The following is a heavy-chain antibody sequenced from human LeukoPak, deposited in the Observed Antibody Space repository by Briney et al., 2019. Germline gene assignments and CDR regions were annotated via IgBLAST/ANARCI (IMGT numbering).Heavy chain of an antibody. J-gene: IGHJ6*02. D-gene: IGHD4-11*01. Sequence: GSLRLSCAASGFTFSSYAMSWIRQPPGKGLEWIGEINHSGSTNYNPSLKSRVTISVDTSKNQFSLKLSSVTAADTAVYYCARGLGTTQYYYYYGMDVWGQGTTVTVSS. CDR1: GFTFSSYA. CDR3: ARGLGTTQYYYYYGMDV. CDR2: INHSGST. V-gene: IGHV4-34*01.